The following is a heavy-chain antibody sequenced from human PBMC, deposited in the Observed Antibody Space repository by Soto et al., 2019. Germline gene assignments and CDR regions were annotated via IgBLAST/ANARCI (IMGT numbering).Heavy chain of an antibody. CDR3: AKEYCSSTSCSG. D-gene: IGHD2-2*01. Sequence: PGGSLRLSCAASPFTCSSCAINSVRQAPGKGLEWVSAISGSGGSTYYADSVKGRFTISRDNSKNTLYLQMSSLRAEDTAVYYCAKEYCSSTSCSGWGQGTMVT. J-gene: IGHJ3*01. CDR1: PFTCSSCA. V-gene: IGHV3-23*01. CDR2: ISGSGGST.